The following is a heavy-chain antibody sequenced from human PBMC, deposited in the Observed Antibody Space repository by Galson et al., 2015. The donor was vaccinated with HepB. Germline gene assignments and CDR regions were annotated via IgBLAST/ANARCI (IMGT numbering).Heavy chain of an antibody. J-gene: IGHJ4*02. CDR2: ISSNGDST. V-gene: IGHV3-64D*06. Sequence: SLRLSCAASGFTFSNYAMHWVRQAPGKGLEYVSGISSNGDSTYYADSVKGRFTISRDNSKNTLYLQMSSLRAEDTAVYYCVKDGGSGSYFWSVVLDYFDYWGQGTLVTVSS. CDR3: VKDGGSGSYFWSVVLDYFDY. CDR1: GFTFSNYA. D-gene: IGHD1-26*01.